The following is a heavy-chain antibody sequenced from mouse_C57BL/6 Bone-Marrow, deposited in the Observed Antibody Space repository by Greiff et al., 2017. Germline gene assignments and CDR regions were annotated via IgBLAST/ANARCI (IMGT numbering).Heavy chain of an antibody. Sequence: VQLQQSGAELVRPGASVKLSCTASGFNIKDDYMHWVKQRPEQGLEWIGWIDPENGDTEYASKFQGKATITADTSSTTAYLQLSSLTSEDTAVYYCTVFYYGSMWFAYWGQGTLGTVSA. CDR1: GFNIKDDY. CDR2: IDPENGDT. CDR3: TVFYYGSMWFAY. V-gene: IGHV14-4*01. J-gene: IGHJ3*01. D-gene: IGHD1-1*01.